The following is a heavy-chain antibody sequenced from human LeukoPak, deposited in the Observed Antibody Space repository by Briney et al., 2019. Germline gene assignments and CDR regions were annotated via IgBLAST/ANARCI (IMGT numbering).Heavy chain of an antibody. Sequence: SGTLSLTCAVSGGSISSSNWWSWVRQPPGKGLEWIGEIYHSGSTNYNPSLKSRVTISVDTSKNQFSLKLSSVTAADTAVYYCARETPGNSALDYWGQGTLVTVSS. J-gene: IGHJ4*02. CDR2: IYHSGST. CDR3: ARETPGNSALDY. CDR1: GGSISSSNW. V-gene: IGHV4-4*02. D-gene: IGHD4-23*01.